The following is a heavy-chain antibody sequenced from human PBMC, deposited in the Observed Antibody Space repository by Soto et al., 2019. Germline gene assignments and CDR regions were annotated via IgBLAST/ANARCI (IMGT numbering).Heavy chain of an antibody. CDR2: IYSGGST. V-gene: IGHV3-53*02. CDR1: GFTVSNNY. Sequence: EVQLVETGGGLIQPGGSLRLSCAASGFTVSNNYMSWVRQAPGKGLEWVSLIYSGGSTFYADSVKGRFTISSDNSKNTLFIQMNSLRAEDTAVYFCATYATLDYWGPGNLLSFPS. J-gene: IGHJ4*02. CDR3: ATYATLDY. D-gene: IGHD2-2*01.